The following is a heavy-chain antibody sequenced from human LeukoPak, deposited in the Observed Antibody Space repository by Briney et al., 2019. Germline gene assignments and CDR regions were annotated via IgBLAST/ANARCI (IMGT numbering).Heavy chain of an antibody. CDR1: GYTFTNYD. D-gene: IGHD1-20*01. J-gene: IGHJ6*03. CDR2: MNPNSGNT. CDR3: ARGSRPEYNWYYYYYYMDV. Sequence: ASVKVSCKASGYTFTNYDINWVRQATGQGLEWMGWMNPNSGNTGYAQKFQGRVTITRNTSISTAYMELNSLRSEDTAVYYCARGSRPEYNWYYYYYYMDVWGKGTTVTVSS. V-gene: IGHV1-8*03.